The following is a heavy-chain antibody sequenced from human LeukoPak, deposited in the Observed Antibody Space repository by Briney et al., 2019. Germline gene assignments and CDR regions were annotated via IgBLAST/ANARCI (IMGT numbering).Heavy chain of an antibody. Sequence: GGSLRLTCAASGLTFTRYWMHWVRQAPGKGLVWVSRINSAGNTTDYAESVKGRFSISGDNSKNTLSLQMNNLRVEDTAVYYCARGMRGSSAFDYWGQGTLATVSS. D-gene: IGHD3-16*01. CDR3: ARGMRGSSAFDY. J-gene: IGHJ4*02. CDR1: GLTFTRYW. V-gene: IGHV3-74*01. CDR2: INSAGNTT.